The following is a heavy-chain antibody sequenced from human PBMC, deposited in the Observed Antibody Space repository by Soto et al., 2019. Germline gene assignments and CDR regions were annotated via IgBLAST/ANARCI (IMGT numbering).Heavy chain of an antibody. CDR1: GFTFSSYW. D-gene: IGHD3-3*01. Sequence: GGSLRLSCAASGFTFSSYWMSWVRQAPGKGLEWVANIKQDGSRKYYVDSVKGRFTICRDNAKNSLYLQMNSLRAEDTAVDYCARSFSLTIFGVVTNQYYFDYWGQGTLVTVSS. CDR3: ARSFSLTIFGVVTNQYYFDY. J-gene: IGHJ4*02. CDR2: IKQDGSRK. V-gene: IGHV3-7*01.